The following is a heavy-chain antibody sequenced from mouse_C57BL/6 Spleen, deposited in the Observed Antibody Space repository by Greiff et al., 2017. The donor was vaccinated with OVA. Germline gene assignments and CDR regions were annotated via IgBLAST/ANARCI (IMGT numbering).Heavy chain of an antibody. J-gene: IGHJ1*03. Sequence: QVQLQQSGPGLVAPAQCLSITCTVSGFSLTSYAISWVRQPPGKGLEWLGVIWTGGGTNYNSALKSRLSISKDNSKSQVFFKMNILLTVDTARYYCARNFDYCSSFFGYFDVWGTGTTVTVSS. V-gene: IGHV2-9-1*01. CDR3: ARNFDYCSSFFGYFDV. CDR1: GFSLTSYA. D-gene: IGHD1-1*01. CDR2: IWTGGGT.